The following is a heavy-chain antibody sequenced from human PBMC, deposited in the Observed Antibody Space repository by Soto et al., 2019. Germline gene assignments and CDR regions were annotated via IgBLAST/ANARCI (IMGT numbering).Heavy chain of an antibody. CDR3: ATQKVGQDRAMVKGYGMDV. CDR1: GYSFTIYW. Sequence: GESLKISCKDSGYSFTIYWIGWVRQMPGKVLEWMGIIYPGDSDTRYSPSFQGQVTISADKSISTAYLQWSSLKASDTAMYYCATQKVGQDRAMVKGYGMDVWGQGPTVTVSS. CDR2: IYPGDSDT. D-gene: IGHD5-18*01. J-gene: IGHJ6*02. V-gene: IGHV5-51*01.